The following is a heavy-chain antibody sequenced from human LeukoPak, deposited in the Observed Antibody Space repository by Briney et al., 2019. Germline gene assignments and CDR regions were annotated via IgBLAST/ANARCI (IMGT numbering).Heavy chain of an antibody. V-gene: IGHV3-21*01. D-gene: IGHD4-11*01. CDR3: ARNDYSDYGLDY. J-gene: IGHJ4*02. CDR2: ISSSSNYI. CDR1: GFTFSSYS. Sequence: GGSLRLSCAASGFTFSSYSMNWVRQAPGKGLEWVSSISSSSNYIYYADSVKGRFTVSRDNAKNSLYLQTNSLRAEDTAVYYCARNDYSDYGLDYWGQGTLVTVSS.